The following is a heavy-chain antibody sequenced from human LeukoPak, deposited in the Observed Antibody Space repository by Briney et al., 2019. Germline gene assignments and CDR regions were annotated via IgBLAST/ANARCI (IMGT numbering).Heavy chain of an antibody. Sequence: ASVKVSCKASGYTFTSYGISWVRQAPGQGLEWMGWISAYNGNTNYAQKLQGRVTMTTDTPTSTAYMELRSLRSDDTAVYYCARVQTDYGDFDYWGQGTLVTVSS. J-gene: IGHJ4*02. CDR1: GYTFTSYG. V-gene: IGHV1-18*01. D-gene: IGHD4-17*01. CDR2: ISAYNGNT. CDR3: ARVQTDYGDFDY.